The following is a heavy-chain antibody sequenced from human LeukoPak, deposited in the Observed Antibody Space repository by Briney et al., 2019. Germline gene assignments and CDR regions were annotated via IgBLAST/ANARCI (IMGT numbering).Heavy chain of an antibody. CDR3: AAYSSGWYSHY. V-gene: IGHV1-2*02. D-gene: IGHD6-19*01. CDR2: INPNSGAT. CDR1: GYTFTGYY. J-gene: IGHJ4*02. Sequence: ASVKVSCKASGYTFTGYYMHWVRQAPGQGPEWMGWINPNSGATTYGPKFQGRVIMTRDTSISTAYMELSSLISDDTAVYYCAAYSSGWYSHYWGQGTLVTVSS.